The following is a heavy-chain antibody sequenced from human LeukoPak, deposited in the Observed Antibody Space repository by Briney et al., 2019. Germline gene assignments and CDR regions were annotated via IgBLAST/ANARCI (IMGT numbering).Heavy chain of an antibody. CDR3: VRDTGSSTGIDY. Sequence: PGGSLRLSCAASGFTFSNYWLSWVRQSPGKGLEWVAIMNPGGSQQYYLDSVKGRFTMSRDNAENSLYLQMNMLRAEDTAVYYCVRDTGSSTGIDYWGQGTLGTVSS. V-gene: IGHV3-7*05. D-gene: IGHD2-8*02. CDR1: GFTFSNYW. J-gene: IGHJ4*02. CDR2: MNPGGSQQ.